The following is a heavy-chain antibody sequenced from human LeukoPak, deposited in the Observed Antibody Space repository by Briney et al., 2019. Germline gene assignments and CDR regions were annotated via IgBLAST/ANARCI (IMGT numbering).Heavy chain of an antibody. CDR1: GFTFSSYA. V-gene: IGHV3-30*04. CDR3: ARVSSGSYQSPDY. Sequence: PGRSLRLSCAASGFTFSSYAMHWVRQAPGKGLEWVAVISYDGSNKYYADSVKGRFTISRDNSRNTLYLQMNSLRAGDTAVYYCARVSSGSYQSPDYWGQGTLVTVSS. D-gene: IGHD1-26*01. CDR2: ISYDGSNK. J-gene: IGHJ4*02.